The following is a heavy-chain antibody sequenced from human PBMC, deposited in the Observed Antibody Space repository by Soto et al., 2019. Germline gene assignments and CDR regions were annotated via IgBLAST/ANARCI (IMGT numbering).Heavy chain of an antibody. Sequence: EVQLLESGGGLVQPGGSLRLSCAASGFTFSSYAMSWVRQAPGKGLGWVSAISGSGGSTYYADSVKGRFTISRDNSKNTLYLQMNSLRAEDTAVYYCAKDRTYSSSLDYWGQGTLVTVSS. V-gene: IGHV3-23*01. D-gene: IGHD6-6*01. J-gene: IGHJ4*02. CDR3: AKDRTYSSSLDY. CDR1: GFTFSSYA. CDR2: ISGSGGST.